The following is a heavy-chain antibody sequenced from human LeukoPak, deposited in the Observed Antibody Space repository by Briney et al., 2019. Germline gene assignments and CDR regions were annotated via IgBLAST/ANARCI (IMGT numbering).Heavy chain of an antibody. CDR2: ISYDGSNK. V-gene: IGHV3-30-3*01. D-gene: IGHD2-8*02. J-gene: IGHJ3*01. Sequence: GGSLRLSCAASGFTFSSYAMHWVRQAPGKGLEWVAVISYDGSNKYYADSVKGRFTISRDNSKNTLYLQMNSLRVEDTAVYYCAKDRHSHTGLGAFDVWGQGTMVTVSS. CDR3: AKDRHSHTGLGAFDV. CDR1: GFTFSSYA.